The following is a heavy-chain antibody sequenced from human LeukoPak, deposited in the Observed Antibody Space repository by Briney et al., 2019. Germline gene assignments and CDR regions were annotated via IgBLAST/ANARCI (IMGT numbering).Heavy chain of an antibody. J-gene: IGHJ3*01. D-gene: IGHD4-23*01. CDR3: AKDGGYQVASPNHDAFNA. V-gene: IGHV3-30*18. CDR2: ISYDGRNK. CDR1: GFTFSSYG. Sequence: GGSLRLSCAVSGFTFSSYGVHWVRQAPGKGLEWVAVISYDGRNKYSADSVKGRFTVSRDNSKNTLYLQMDSLRAEDTAVYYCAKDGGYQVASPNHDAFNAWGQGTMVTVSS.